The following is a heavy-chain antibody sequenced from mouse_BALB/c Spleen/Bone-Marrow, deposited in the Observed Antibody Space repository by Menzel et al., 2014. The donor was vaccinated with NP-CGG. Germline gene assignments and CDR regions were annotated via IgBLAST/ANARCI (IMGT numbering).Heavy chain of an antibody. Sequence: QVQLKESGAELVRPGVSVKISCKGSGYTFTDYAMHWVEQSHAKSPEWIGLISNYYGDASYNQKFKGKATMTVDKSSSTAYMELARLTSGDSAIYYCARSGKVRNAMDYWGQGTSVTVS. V-gene: IGHV1S137*01. CDR3: ARSGKVRNAMDY. CDR1: GYTFTDYA. D-gene: IGHD2-14*01. CDR2: ISNYYGDA. J-gene: IGHJ4*01.